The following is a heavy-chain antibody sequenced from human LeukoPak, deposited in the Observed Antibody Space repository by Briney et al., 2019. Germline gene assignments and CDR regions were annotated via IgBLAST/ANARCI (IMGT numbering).Heavy chain of an antibody. D-gene: IGHD3-10*01. J-gene: IGHJ5*02. CDR2: IYHSGST. CDR3: ARGGYYYGSGSSYNWFDP. V-gene: IGHV4-4*02. Sequence: PSETLSLTCAVSGGSISSSNWWSWVRQPPGKGLEWIGEIYHSGSTNYNPSLKSRVTISVDKSKNQFSLKLSSVTAADTAVYYCARGGYYYGSGSSYNWFDPWGQGTLVTVSS. CDR1: GGSISSSNW.